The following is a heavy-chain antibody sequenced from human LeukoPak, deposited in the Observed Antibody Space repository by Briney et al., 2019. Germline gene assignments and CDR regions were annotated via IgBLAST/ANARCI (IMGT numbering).Heavy chain of an antibody. CDR1: GYTFTSYG. CDR3: ARSNPKDSRGLGYFFDL. CDR2: ISAYNGNT. V-gene: IGHV1-18*01. Sequence: ASVKVSCKASGYTFTSYGISWVRQAPGQGLEWMGWISAYNGNTNYAQKLQGRVTMTTDTSTSTAYMELRSLRSDDTAVYYCARSNPKDSRGLGYFFDLLGQGTLVTVSS. D-gene: IGHD6-19*01. J-gene: IGHJ4*02.